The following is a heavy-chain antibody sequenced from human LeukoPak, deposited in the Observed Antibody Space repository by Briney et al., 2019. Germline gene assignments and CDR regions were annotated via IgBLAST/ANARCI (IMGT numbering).Heavy chain of an antibody. Sequence: GGSLRLSCTASGFTFGDYAMSWFRQAPGKGLEWVGFIRSKAYGGTTEYAASVKGRFTISRDDSKSIAYLQMNSLKTEDTAVYYCTRDNSGSIFSQSYWGQGTLVTVSS. D-gene: IGHD1-26*01. CDR1: GFTFGDYA. CDR3: TRDNSGSIFSQSY. CDR2: IRSKAYGGTT. J-gene: IGHJ4*02. V-gene: IGHV3-49*03.